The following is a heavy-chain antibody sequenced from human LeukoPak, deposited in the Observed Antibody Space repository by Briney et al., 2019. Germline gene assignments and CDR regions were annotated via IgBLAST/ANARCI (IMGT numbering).Heavy chain of an antibody. CDR3: ARASYHFDS. CDR2: IYYSGST. Sequence: SETLSLTCTVSGGSVNSGGYYWSWIRQHPGKGLEWIGYIYYSGSTYYNPSLKSRVTISVDTSKNQFSLKLNSVTAADTAVYHCARASYHFDSWGQGTLVTVSS. CDR1: GGSVNSGGYY. V-gene: IGHV4-31*03. J-gene: IGHJ4*02. D-gene: IGHD6-6*01.